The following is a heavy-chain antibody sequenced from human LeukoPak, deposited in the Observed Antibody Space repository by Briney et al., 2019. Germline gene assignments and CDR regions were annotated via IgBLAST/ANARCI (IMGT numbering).Heavy chain of an antibody. V-gene: IGHV3-53*01. CDR3: ARVPQACYYDSSGYNDAFDI. CDR1: GFTFSSYA. J-gene: IGHJ3*02. Sequence: GGSLRLSCAASGFTFSSYAMSWVRQAPGKGLEWVSVIYSGGSTYYADSVKGRFTISRDNSKNTLCLQMNSLRAEDTAVYYCARVPQACYYDSSGYNDAFDIWGQGTMVTVSS. CDR2: IYSGGST. D-gene: IGHD3-22*01.